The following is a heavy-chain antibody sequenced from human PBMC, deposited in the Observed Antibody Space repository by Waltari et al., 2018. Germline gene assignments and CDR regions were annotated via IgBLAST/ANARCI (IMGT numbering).Heavy chain of an antibody. V-gene: IGHV3-23*01. CDR3: AKGDWLDF. J-gene: IGHJ4*02. D-gene: IGHD3-9*01. Sequence: EVQLLDSGGRFVQPERSLRLSCVASGCTFSRYSMTWVRQAPGRGLEWVGVINDDNYSTQYANSVKGRFTISRDNSKNTLYLQMNSLKGEDTALYYCAKGDWLDFWGQGTLVTVSS. CDR2: INDDNYST. CDR1: GCTFSRYS.